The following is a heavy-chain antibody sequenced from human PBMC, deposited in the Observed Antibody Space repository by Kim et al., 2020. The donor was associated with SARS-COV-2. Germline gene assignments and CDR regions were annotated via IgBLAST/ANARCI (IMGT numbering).Heavy chain of an antibody. J-gene: IGHJ6*02. Sequence: SVKVSCKASGYTFTSYGISWVRQAPGQGLELMGWISAYNGNTNYAQKLQGRVTMTTDTSTSTAYMELRSLRSDDTAVYYCARDMRYDYDSSGYYYVTNYYGMDVWGQGTTVTVSS. D-gene: IGHD3-22*01. CDR2: ISAYNGNT. V-gene: IGHV1-18*01. CDR1: GYTFTSYG. CDR3: ARDMRYDYDSSGYYYVTNYYGMDV.